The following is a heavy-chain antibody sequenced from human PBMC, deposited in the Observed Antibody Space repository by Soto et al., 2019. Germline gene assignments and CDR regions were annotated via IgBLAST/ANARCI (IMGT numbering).Heavy chain of an antibody. V-gene: IGHV2-5*01. D-gene: IGHD3-3*01. CDR3: AHRGYYEFWSGSAFDY. CDR2: IYWNDNK. J-gene: IGHJ4*02. CDR1: GFSLSTSGGG. Sequence: ESGPTLVNPTQTLTLTCTFSGFSLSTSGGGVGWIRQPPGKALEWLTLIYWNDNKRYSPSLKSRLTVTKDTSKNQVVLTMTNMDPVDTGTYYCAHRGYYEFWSGSAFDYWGQGIFVTVSS.